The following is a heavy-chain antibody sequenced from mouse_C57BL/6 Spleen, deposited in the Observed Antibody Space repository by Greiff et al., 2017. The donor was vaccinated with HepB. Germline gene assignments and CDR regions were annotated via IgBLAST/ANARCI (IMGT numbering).Heavy chain of an antibody. CDR3: TGGRWLLPWYFDV. D-gene: IGHD2-3*01. J-gene: IGHJ1*03. CDR1: GFTFSNYW. CDR2: IRLKSDNYAT. V-gene: IGHV6-3*01. Sequence: EVKVEESGGGLVQPGGSMKLSCVASGFTFSNYWMNWVRQSPEKGLEWVAQIRLKSDNYATHYAESVKGRFTISRDDSKSSVYLQMNNLRAEDTGIYYCTGGRWLLPWYFDVWGTGTTVTVSS.